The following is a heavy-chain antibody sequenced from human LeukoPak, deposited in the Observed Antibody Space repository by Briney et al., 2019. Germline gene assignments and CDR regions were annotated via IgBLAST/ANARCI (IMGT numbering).Heavy chain of an antibody. J-gene: IGHJ4*02. CDR2: IYSSGST. CDR1: GGSISSYY. V-gene: IGHV4-59*01. Sequence: PSETLSLTCTVSGGSISSYYWSWIRQPPGKGLEWIGYIYSSGSTNYNPSLKSRVTISVDTSKNQFSLKLSSVTAADTAVYYCARDSGRYYFDYWGQGTLVTVSS. D-gene: IGHD3-10*01. CDR3: ARDSGRYYFDY.